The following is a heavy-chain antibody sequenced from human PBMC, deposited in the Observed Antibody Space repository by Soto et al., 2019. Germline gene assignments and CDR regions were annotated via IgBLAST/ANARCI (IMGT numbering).Heavy chain of an antibody. D-gene: IGHD3-3*01. J-gene: IGHJ6*02. Sequence: SLTCTVSGGSISSGGYYWSWIRQHPGKGLEWIGYIYYSGSTYYNPSLKSRVTISVDTSKNQFSLKLSSVTAADTAVYYCARMKSITIFGVVPADYYYYYGMDVWGQGTTVTVSS. CDR2: IYYSGST. V-gene: IGHV4-31*03. CDR1: GGSISSGGYY. CDR3: ARMKSITIFGVVPADYYYYYGMDV.